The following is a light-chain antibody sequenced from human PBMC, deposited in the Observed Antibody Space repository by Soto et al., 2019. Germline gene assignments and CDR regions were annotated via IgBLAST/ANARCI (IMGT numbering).Light chain of an antibody. CDR3: MQALQTRT. J-gene: IGKJ1*01. V-gene: IGKV2-28*01. CDR2: FVS. CDR1: QSLLHSNGYNY. Sequence: DIVMTQSPLSLSVTPGEQASISCRSSQSLLHSNGYNYLDWYLQKTGQSPQLLIYFVSHRAYGVPDRFSGSGSGTDFTLKISRGEPEDVGVYYCMQALQTRTFGQGTKVELQ.